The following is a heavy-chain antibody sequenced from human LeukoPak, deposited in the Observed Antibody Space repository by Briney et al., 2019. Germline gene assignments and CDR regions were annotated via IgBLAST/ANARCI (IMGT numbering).Heavy chain of an antibody. Sequence: SETLSLTCTVNGASFSGYYWSWIRQSPGKGLEWIGEINHSGRTNYNASLKSRVTISVDMSKNEFSLKLSSVTAADTAVYYCARVGLTTVTFDYWGQGTLVTVSS. CDR2: INHSGRT. D-gene: IGHD4-17*01. CDR3: ARVGLTTVTFDY. V-gene: IGHV4-34*01. J-gene: IGHJ4*02. CDR1: GASFSGYY.